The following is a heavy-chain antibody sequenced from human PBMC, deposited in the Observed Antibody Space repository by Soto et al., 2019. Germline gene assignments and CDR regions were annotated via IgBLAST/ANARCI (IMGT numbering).Heavy chain of an antibody. CDR2: ISSDGNHK. CDR3: ARGEHPIFGY. CDR1: GFSVSAYT. J-gene: IGHJ4*02. Sequence: QVQLVESGGGVVQPGRSLRLSCAASGFSVSAYTVHWVRQAPGKGLEWVAVISSDGNHKYYTDSVKGRFAISRDTSTNTFFLQMNSLGPEDTAVAYCARGEHPIFGYWGQGTLVTVSS. V-gene: IGHV3-30*09. D-gene: IGHD1-1*01.